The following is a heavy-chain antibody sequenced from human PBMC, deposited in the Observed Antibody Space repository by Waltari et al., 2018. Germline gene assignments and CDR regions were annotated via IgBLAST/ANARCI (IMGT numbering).Heavy chain of an antibody. J-gene: IGHJ4*02. D-gene: IGHD2-2*01. CDR1: GSRFSTCW. Sequence: EVQLVESGGGLVQPGGSLRLPCKASGSRFSTCWMSWVRQAPGKGLEWVASIREDGSDKYYVDSVKGRFTISRDNAKTSLYLQMNSLRAEDTAVYFCANSPVESGATGSVKPWGFDYWGQGNLVTVSS. CDR3: ANSPVESGATGSVKPWGFDY. V-gene: IGHV3-7*01. CDR2: IREDGSDK.